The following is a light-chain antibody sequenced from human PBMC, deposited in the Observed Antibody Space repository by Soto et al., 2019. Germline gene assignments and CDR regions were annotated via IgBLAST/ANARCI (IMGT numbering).Light chain of an antibody. Sequence: ETVLTQSPGTLSLSPGERATLSCRARQSVSSSYLAWYQQRPGQAPRLLIYDASSRATGIPDRFSGSGSVTDFTLTISRLEPEDFAVYYCQQYVRSPPSWTFGQGTKVEI. CDR2: DAS. V-gene: IGKV3-20*01. CDR3: QQYVRSPPSWT. J-gene: IGKJ1*01. CDR1: QSVSSSY.